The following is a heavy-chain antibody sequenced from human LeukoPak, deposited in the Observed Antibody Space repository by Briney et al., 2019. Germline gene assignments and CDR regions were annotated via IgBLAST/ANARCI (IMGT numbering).Heavy chain of an antibody. Sequence: PGRSLRLSCVASGLTLDYYAMHWVRQAPGKGLEWVAGFSLDTDRIVCADSVKGRFTVSRDNAKNSLYLQMNSLRPEDTAVYYCGKDITPGGMDVWGQGTTVTVSS. CDR2: FSLDTDRI. J-gene: IGHJ6*02. V-gene: IGHV3-9*01. D-gene: IGHD2-15*01. CDR3: GKDITPGGMDV. CDR1: GLTLDYYA.